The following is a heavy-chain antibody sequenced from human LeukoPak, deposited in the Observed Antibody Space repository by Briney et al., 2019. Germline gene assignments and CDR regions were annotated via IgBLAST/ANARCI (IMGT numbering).Heavy chain of an antibody. Sequence: PGGSLRLSCAASGFTFSSYAMSWVRQAPGKGLEWVSGISGSGGSTYYADSVKGRFTVSRDNSKNTLYLQMNSLRAEDTAVYYCARDQVVAVAGDYYYYGMDVWGQGTTVIVSS. D-gene: IGHD6-19*01. CDR2: ISGSGGST. CDR1: GFTFSSYA. J-gene: IGHJ6*02. V-gene: IGHV3-23*01. CDR3: ARDQVVAVAGDYYYYGMDV.